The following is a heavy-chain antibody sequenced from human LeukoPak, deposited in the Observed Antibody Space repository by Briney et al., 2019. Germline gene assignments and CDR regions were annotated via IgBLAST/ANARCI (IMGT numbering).Heavy chain of an antibody. V-gene: IGHV3-23*01. Sequence: GGSLRLSCAASGFTFSSHAMGWVRQAPGKGLEWVSAIGGSGGSTYYADSVKGRFTISRDNSKNTLYLQMNCLRAEDTALYYCARDPGVVAFHYFDYWGQGTLVTVSS. D-gene: IGHD3-3*01. CDR2: IGGSGGST. CDR3: ARDPGVVAFHYFDY. J-gene: IGHJ4*02. CDR1: GFTFSSHA.